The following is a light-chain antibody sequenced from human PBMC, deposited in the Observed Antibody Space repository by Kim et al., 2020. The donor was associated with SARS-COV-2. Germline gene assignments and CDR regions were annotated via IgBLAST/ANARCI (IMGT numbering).Light chain of an antibody. J-gene: IGLJ3*02. Sequence: GQRVTVSCSGSSSNVELHVVNWYQQLPGTAPKVFIYNDNQRPSGVPDRFSGSRSGTSASLAISGLQSEDEADYYCATWDVSLNGWVFGGGTQLTVL. CDR1: SSNVELHV. V-gene: IGLV1-44*01. CDR3: ATWDVSLNGWV. CDR2: NDN.